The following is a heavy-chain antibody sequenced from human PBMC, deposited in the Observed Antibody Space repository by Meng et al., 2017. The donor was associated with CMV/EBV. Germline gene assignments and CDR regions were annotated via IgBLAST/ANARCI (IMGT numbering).Heavy chain of an antibody. CDR2: TSTSGTKI. D-gene: IGHD2-2*01. CDR3: AREVIVVVPVNYYYYYGMDV. J-gene: IGHJ6*02. Sequence: GESLKISCAASGFTFNNYYMGWIRQAPGKGLEWVSYTSTSGTKIYYTDAVRGRFTISRDNAKNSLYLQMNSLRAEDTAVYYCAREVIVVVPVNYYYYYGMDVWGQGTTVTVSS. V-gene: IGHV3-11*04. CDR1: GFTFNNYY.